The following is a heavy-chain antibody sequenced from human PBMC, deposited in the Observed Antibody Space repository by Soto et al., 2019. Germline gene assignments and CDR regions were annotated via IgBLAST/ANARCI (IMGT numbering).Heavy chain of an antibody. D-gene: IGHD2-8*02. CDR1: GFPFSGYS. CDR2: ISSGGVTI. J-gene: IGHJ4*02. Sequence: PGGSLRLSCAASGFPFSGYSMNWVRQAPGRGLEWVSYISSGGVTIYYADSVKGRFTISGDNAKNSLYLQIDSLRAEDTAVYYCARLYCTGGACPSDYWGQGTLVTVSS. V-gene: IGHV3-48*01. CDR3: ARLYCTGGACPSDY.